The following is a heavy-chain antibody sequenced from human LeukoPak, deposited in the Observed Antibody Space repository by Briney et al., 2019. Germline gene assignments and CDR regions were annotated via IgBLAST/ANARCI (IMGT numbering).Heavy chain of an antibody. CDR2: IYPRDSDT. J-gene: IGHJ4*02. V-gene: IGHV5-51*01. CDR3: ARHSDVVGAI. Sequence: GESLKISYEASGYTFKHQWLGWVRQMPGTGLEWVGIIYPRDSDTIYSPSFQGHVTISADTSNNTAYLEWRSLEASDTAMYYCARHSDVVGAIWGQGTQVAVAS. CDR1: GYTFKHQW. D-gene: IGHD3-16*01.